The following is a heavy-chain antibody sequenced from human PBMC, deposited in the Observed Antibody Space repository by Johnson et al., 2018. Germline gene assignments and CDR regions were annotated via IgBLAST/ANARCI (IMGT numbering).Heavy chain of an antibody. CDR3: VRDYPVNM. Sequence: VQLVESGGGLVQPGGSLRLSCAASGFTFSSHWMQWVRQPPGKGLVWVSHIHADGTGTTYSDSVKGRFTISRDNARNTLYLQMNSLRAEDTAVYYCVRDYPVNMWGHGTMVTVSS. V-gene: IGHV3-74*01. CDR2: IHADGTGT. CDR1: GFTFSSHW. J-gene: IGHJ3*02. D-gene: IGHD3-16*02.